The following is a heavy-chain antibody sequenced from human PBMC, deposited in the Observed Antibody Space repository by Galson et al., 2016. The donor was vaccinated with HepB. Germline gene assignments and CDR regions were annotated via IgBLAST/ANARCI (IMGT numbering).Heavy chain of an antibody. CDR3: ARDGGGTGGYYYYAMDV. Sequence: SLRLSCAASGFTFSNYDMSWVRQAPGRGLEWVSGISGSGASTTYANSVKGRFTISRDNSKNTLYLQMNSLRDEDTAVYYCARDGGGTGGYYYYAMDVWGQGTTVTVSS. J-gene: IGHJ6*02. CDR1: GFTFSNYD. D-gene: IGHD1-14*01. V-gene: IGHV3-23*01. CDR2: ISGSGAST.